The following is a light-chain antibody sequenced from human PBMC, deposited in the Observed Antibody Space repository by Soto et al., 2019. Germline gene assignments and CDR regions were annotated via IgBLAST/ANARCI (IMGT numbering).Light chain of an antibody. CDR3: LQSLQFPLT. CDR1: QTLLHSNGKSY. CDR2: EVS. V-gene: IGKV2D-29*01. J-gene: IGKJ4*01. Sequence: EIVMTQTPPSLSVTPGQSASISCRSSQTLLHSNGKSYLYWYLQKAGQAPQLLIYEVSKRFSGVXDXCSGSGAGTDCTLRISRVEAEDVGVYYCLQSLQFPLTFGGGTKVEIK.